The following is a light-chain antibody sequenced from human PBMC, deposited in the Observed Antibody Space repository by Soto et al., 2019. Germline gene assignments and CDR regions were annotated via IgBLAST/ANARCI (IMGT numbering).Light chain of an antibody. CDR2: EVS. CDR1: SSDVGGYNY. CDR3: TSYAGSNMGV. J-gene: IGLJ3*02. V-gene: IGLV2-14*01. Sequence: QSALTQPASVSGSPGQSITISCTGTSSDVGGYNYVSWYQQHPGKAPKLMIYEVSNRPSGVSNRFSGSKSGKTASLTVSGLQPEDEADYYCTSYAGSNMGVFGGGTKLTVL.